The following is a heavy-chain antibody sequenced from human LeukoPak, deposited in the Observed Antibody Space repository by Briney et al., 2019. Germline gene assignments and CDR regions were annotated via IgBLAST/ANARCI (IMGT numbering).Heavy chain of an antibody. CDR1: GGSISSSSYY. Sequence: SETLSLTCTVSGGSISSSSYYWGWIRQPPGKGLEWIGSIYYSGSTYYNPSLKSRVTISVDTSKNQFSLKLSSVTAADTALYYCTRARYGGNFGGDAFDIWGQGTMVTVSS. V-gene: IGHV4-39*07. CDR2: IYYSGST. J-gene: IGHJ3*02. D-gene: IGHD4-23*01. CDR3: TRARYGGNFGGDAFDI.